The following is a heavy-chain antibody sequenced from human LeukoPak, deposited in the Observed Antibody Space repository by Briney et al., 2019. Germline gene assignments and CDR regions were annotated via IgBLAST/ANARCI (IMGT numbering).Heavy chain of an antibody. CDR3: ARCRIAAAEAFDY. CDR1: GGSISSGGYY. V-gene: IGHV4-39*01. Sequence: PSETLSLTCTVSGGSISSGGYYWGWIRQPPGKGLEWIGSIYYSGSTYYNPSLKSRVTISVDTSKNQFSLKLSSVTAADTAVYYCARCRIAAAEAFDYWGQGTLVTVSS. D-gene: IGHD6-13*01. J-gene: IGHJ4*02. CDR2: IYYSGST.